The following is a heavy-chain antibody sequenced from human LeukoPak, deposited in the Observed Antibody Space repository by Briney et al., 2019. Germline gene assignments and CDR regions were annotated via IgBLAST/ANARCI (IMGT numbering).Heavy chain of an antibody. CDR3: ARDPSNTSGRYTYFDY. D-gene: IGHD3-16*02. CDR2: ISAFSGET. V-gene: IGHV1-18*01. CDR1: GYTFTSHG. Sequence: GASVKVSCKTYGYTFTSHGISWVRQAPGQGLEWMGWISAFSGETHYAQNLQGRVTMTTDTSTSTAYTELRSLRSDDTAVCYCARDPSNTSGRYTYFDYWGQGTLVTVSS. J-gene: IGHJ4*02.